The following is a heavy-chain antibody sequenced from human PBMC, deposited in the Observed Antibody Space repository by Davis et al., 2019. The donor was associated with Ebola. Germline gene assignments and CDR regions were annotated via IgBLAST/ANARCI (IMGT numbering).Heavy chain of an antibody. V-gene: IGHV3-13*01. CDR1: PFTFSSYD. Sequence: PGGSLRLSCAASPFTFSSYDMHWVRQGPGKGLEWVSAIGTAGDTYYPDSVKGRFTISRENAKNSLYLQMNSLRAEDTAVYYCARAGFGSSWFDYWGQGTLVTVSS. D-gene: IGHD6-13*01. CDR3: ARAGFGSSWFDY. J-gene: IGHJ5*01. CDR2: IGTAGDT.